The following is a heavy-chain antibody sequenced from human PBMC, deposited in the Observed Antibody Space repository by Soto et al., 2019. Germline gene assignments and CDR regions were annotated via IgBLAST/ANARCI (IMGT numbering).Heavy chain of an antibody. CDR2: INHSGST. Sequence: SETLSLTCAVYGGSFSGYYWSWIRQPPGKGLEWIGEINHSGSTNYNPSLKSRVTISVDTSKNQFSLKLSSVTAADTAVYYCARRIAVAGKNWFDPWGQGTLVTVSS. V-gene: IGHV4-34*01. J-gene: IGHJ5*02. CDR3: ARRIAVAGKNWFDP. D-gene: IGHD6-19*01. CDR1: GGSFSGYY.